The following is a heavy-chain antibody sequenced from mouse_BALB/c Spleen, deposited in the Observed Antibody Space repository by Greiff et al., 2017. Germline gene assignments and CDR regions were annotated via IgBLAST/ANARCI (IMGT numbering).Heavy chain of an antibody. CDR1: GYSITSGYY. Sequence: EVKLMESGPGLVKPSQSLSLTCSVTGYSITSGYYWNWIRQFPGNKLEWMGYISYDGSNNYNPSLKNRISITRDTSKNQFFLKLNSVTTEDTATYYCARGGRQGYYYAMDYWGQGTSVTVSS. CDR3: ARGGRQGYYYAMDY. V-gene: IGHV3-6*02. D-gene: IGHD2-12*01. CDR2: ISYDGSN. J-gene: IGHJ4*01.